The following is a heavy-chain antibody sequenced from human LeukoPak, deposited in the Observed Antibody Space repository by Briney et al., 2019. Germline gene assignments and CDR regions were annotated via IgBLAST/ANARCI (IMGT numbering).Heavy chain of an antibody. V-gene: IGHV1-69*01. J-gene: IGHJ4*02. CDR1: GGTFSSYA. CDR3: ARPGYYDSSGYYSGWVY. Sequence: GASVKVSCKASGGTFSSYAISWVRQAPGQGLEWMGGIIPIFGTANYAQKFQGRVTITADESKSTAYMELSSLRSEDTAVYYCARPGYYDSSGYYSGWVYWGQGTLVTVSS. D-gene: IGHD3-22*01. CDR2: IIPIFGTA.